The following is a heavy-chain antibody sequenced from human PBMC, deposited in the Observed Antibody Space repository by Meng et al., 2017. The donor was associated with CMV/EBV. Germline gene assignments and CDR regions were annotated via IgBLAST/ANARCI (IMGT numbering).Heavy chain of an antibody. V-gene: IGHV4-39*01. CDR2: IYHSGKT. Sequence: SETLSLTCSVSGGSIGSNTYYWGWIRQSPGKGLEWIGSIYHSGKTYYKPSLKSRVIISVDTSKNQFSLKLSSVTAADAAMYYCASQERDYWSGYGLVPKPNRFDTWGQGTLVTVSS. J-gene: IGHJ5*02. D-gene: IGHD3-3*01. CDR1: GGSIGSNTYY. CDR3: ASQERDYWSGYGLVPKPNRFDT.